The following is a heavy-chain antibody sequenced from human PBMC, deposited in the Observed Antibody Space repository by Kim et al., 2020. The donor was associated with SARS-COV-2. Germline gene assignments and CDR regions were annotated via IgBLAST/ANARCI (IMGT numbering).Heavy chain of an antibody. D-gene: IGHD3-22*01. CDR3: GRLYFDSSDSHN. J-gene: IGHJ4*02. V-gene: IGHV3-7*01. Sequence: YYVDSVEGRFTISRDNAKNSLYLQMNSLRAADTAVYYCGRLYFDSSDSHNXGQGTLVTVSS.